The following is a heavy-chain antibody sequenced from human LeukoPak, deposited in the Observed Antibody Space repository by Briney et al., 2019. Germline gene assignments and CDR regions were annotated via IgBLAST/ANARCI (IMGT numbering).Heavy chain of an antibody. J-gene: IGHJ4*02. D-gene: IGHD4-17*01. CDR2: INPSGGST. Sequence: ASVKVSCKASGYTFTSYYMHWVRQAPGQGLEWMGIINPSGGSTSYAQKFQGRVTMTRDMSTSTVYMELSSLRSEDTAVYYCARTMTTVTPIDYWGQGTLVTVSS. V-gene: IGHV1-46*01. CDR1: GYTFTSYY. CDR3: ARTMTTVTPIDY.